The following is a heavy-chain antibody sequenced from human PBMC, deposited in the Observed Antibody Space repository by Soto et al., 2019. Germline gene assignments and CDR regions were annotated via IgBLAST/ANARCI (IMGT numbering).Heavy chain of an antibody. D-gene: IGHD6-13*01. CDR3: ARDHPYSSSCYSLDY. V-gene: IGHV3-74*01. CDR2: INSDGSST. Sequence: GGSLRLSCAASGFTFSSYWMHWVRQAPGKGLVWVSRINSDGSSTSYADSGKGRFTISRDNAKNTLYLQMNSLRAEDTAVYYCARDHPYSSSCYSLDYWGQGTLVTVSS. CDR1: GFTFSSYW. J-gene: IGHJ4*02.